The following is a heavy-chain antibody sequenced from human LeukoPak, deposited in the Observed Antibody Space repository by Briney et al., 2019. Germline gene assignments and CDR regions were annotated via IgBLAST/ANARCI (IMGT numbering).Heavy chain of an antibody. J-gene: IGHJ4*02. Sequence: PSETLSLTCTVSGGSISSYYWSWIRQPPGKGLEWIGYIYYSGSTNYNPSLKGRVTISVDTSKNHFSLKLSSVTAADTAVYYCARGGEYPSRYSNTWSTFDYWGQGTLVTVSS. CDR2: IYYSGST. CDR3: ARGGEYPSRYSNTWSTFDY. V-gene: IGHV4-59*01. D-gene: IGHD6-13*01. CDR1: GGSISSYY.